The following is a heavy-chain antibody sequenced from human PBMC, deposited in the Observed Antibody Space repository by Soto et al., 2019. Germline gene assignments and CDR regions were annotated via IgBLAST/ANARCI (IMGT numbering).Heavy chain of an antibody. CDR2: IYYSGST. Sequence: QVQLQESGPGLVKPSQTLSLTCTVSGGSISSGGYYWSWIRQHPEKGLEWIGYIYYSGSTHYNPSPQSLVTYSVDTSKTQFSLKLSSVTAADTAVYYCARSITAIMITYYRPGRSHFHYWGQGTLVTVSS. D-gene: IGHD3-16*01. J-gene: IGHJ4*02. V-gene: IGHV4-31*01. CDR1: GGSISSGGYY. CDR3: ARSITAIMITYYRPGRSHFHY.